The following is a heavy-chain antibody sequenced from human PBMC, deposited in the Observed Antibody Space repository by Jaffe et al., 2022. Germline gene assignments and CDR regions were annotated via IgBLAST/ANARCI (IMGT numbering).Heavy chain of an antibody. D-gene: IGHD3-10*01. J-gene: IGHJ3*02. Sequence: QVQLQESGPGLVKPSQTLSLICTVSGGSISSGTYHWSWIRQSTGKGLEWIGRIYTNGSPDYNPSLKSRVTISAITSKNQFSLSLNSVTAADTAVYYCARGSYGSGSYHDAFDIWGQGTMVTVSS. CDR2: IYTNGSP. CDR1: GGSISSGTYH. V-gene: IGHV4-61*02. CDR3: ARGSYGSGSYHDAFDI.